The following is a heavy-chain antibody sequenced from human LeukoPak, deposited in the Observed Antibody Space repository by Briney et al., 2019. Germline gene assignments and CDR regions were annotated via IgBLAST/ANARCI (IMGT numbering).Heavy chain of an antibody. Sequence: GASVKVSCKASGYTFTNYYIHWVRQAPGQALEWMGRINPNSGGANYAQKFQDTVTMTRDTSITTAYMELNSLRSDDTAVYYCAITYNNNAFDIWGQGTMVTVSS. J-gene: IGHJ3*02. CDR3: AITYNNNAFDI. D-gene: IGHD4-11*01. CDR2: INPNSGGA. CDR1: GYTFTNYY. V-gene: IGHV1-2*06.